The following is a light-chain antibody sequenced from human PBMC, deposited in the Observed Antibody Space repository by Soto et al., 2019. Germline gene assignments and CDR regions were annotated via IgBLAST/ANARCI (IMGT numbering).Light chain of an antibody. CDR2: GAS. V-gene: IGKV1-39*01. CDR1: QSIYTY. Sequence: DIQMTQSPSSLSASVGDRVSITCRASQSIYTYLNWYQQKAGKAPALLIHGASTLQSGVPSRFSGSGSGTVFPPTNTSLQPENFAIYFFQQGYNTLTFGQGTPLDIK. CDR3: QQGYNTLT. J-gene: IGKJ5*01.